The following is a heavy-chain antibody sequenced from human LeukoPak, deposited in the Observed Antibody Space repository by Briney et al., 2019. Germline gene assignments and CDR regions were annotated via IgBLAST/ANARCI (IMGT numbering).Heavy chain of an antibody. V-gene: IGHV3-23*01. CDR2: ISGSGGST. J-gene: IGHJ4*02. CDR3: AKMYYDFWSGYYAPFDY. CDR1: GFTFSSYA. D-gene: IGHD3-3*01. Sequence: GGSLRLSCAASGFTFSSYAMSWVRQAPGKGLEWVSAISGSGGSTYYADSVKGRFTISRDNSKNTLYLQMNSLRAEDTAVYYCAKMYYDFWSGYYAPFDYWGQGTLVTVSS.